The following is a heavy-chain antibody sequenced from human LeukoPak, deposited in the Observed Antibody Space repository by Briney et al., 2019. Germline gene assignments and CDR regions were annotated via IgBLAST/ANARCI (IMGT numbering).Heavy chain of an antibody. CDR3: ARRITYMDV. J-gene: IGHJ6*03. CDR1: GGSISTYH. D-gene: IGHD3-10*01. Sequence: PSGTLSLTCTVSGGSISTYHWSWIRQPPGKGLEWIGYIYTSGSTRYNPSLNSRVTISVDTSKNQFSLKLSSVTAADTAVYYCARRITYMDVWGNGTTVTVSS. CDR2: IYTSGST. V-gene: IGHV4-4*08.